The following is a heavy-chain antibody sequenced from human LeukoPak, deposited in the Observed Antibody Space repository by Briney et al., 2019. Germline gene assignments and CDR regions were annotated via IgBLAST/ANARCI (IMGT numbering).Heavy chain of an antibody. CDR3: ARGRGWYCSSTSCQRFAEYFQH. Sequence: LPGGSLRLSCAASGLTFSSYAMHWVRQAPGKGLEWVAVISYDGSNKYYADSVKGRFTISRDNSKNTLCLQMNSLRAEDTAVYYCARGRGWYCSSTSCQRFAEYFQHWGQGTLVTVSS. CDR1: GLTFSSYA. D-gene: IGHD2-2*01. CDR2: ISYDGSNK. J-gene: IGHJ1*01. V-gene: IGHV3-30*04.